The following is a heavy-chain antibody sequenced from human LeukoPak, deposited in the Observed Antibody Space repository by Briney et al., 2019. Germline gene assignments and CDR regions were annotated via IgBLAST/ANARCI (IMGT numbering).Heavy chain of an antibody. Sequence: PGGSLRLSCAASGFTFSSHGMNWVRQAPGKGLEWVSYISSSGSTIYYADSVKGRFTISRDNAKNSLYLQMNSLRAEDTAVYYCARDQYGSGDGYYMDVWGKGTTVTISS. CDR3: ARDQYGSGDGYYMDV. V-gene: IGHV3-48*04. D-gene: IGHD3-10*01. CDR1: GFTFSSHG. CDR2: ISSSGSTI. J-gene: IGHJ6*03.